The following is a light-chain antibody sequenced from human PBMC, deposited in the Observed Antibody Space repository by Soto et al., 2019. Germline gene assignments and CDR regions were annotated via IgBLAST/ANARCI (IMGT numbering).Light chain of an antibody. J-gene: IGKJ3*01. CDR1: ESVTSSC. CDR3: QQCGGSPLFS. CDR2: TTS. Sequence: EIVLTQSPDTLSLSPGERATLSCTASESVTSSCLAWYQRKPGQAPRLLIHTTSTRATDIPDRFSGSGSGTDFTITISRLEPEDFAVYYCQQCGGSPLFSFGPGPRVDI. V-gene: IGKV3-20*01.